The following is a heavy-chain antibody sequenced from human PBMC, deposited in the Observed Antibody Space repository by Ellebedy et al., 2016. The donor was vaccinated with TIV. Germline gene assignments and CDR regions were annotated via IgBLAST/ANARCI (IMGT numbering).Heavy chain of an antibody. V-gene: IGHV4-59*01. CDR3: ASGRWLPLPGS. J-gene: IGHJ5*02. D-gene: IGHD5-24*01. Sequence: MPSETLSPTCTLSGGSTSGFYWSWIRQPQGKGLEWNGYIHYTGSTNYHPSLKTRVTISVDTSKNQLSLKLSSVTAADTAVYYCASGRWLPLPGSWGQGTLVTVSS. CDR1: GGSTSGFY. CDR2: IHYTGST.